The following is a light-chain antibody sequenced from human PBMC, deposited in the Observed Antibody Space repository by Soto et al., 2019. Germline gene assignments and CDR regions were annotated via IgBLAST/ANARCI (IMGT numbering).Light chain of an antibody. J-gene: IGLJ3*02. CDR1: STDFVSYNR. CDR2: EAS. V-gene: IGLV2-18*02. Sequence: QSVLTQPPSVSGSPGQSVTISCTGTSTDFVSYNRVSWYQQPPGTAPKLIIYEASNRPSGVPDRFSGSKSGDTASLTISGLQAEDEADYYCISYIPSTTTHWVFGGGTQLTVL. CDR3: ISYIPSTTTHWV.